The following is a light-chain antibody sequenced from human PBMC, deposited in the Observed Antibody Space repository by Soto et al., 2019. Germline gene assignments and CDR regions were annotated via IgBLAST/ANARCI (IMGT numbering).Light chain of an antibody. CDR1: SSDVGAYNY. Sequence: QSALTQPPSASGSPGQSVTISCTGTSSDVGAYNYVSWYQQHPGKAPKLLLYQVTKRPAGVPDRFSASKSGNTASLTVSGLQAEDEADSYCRLKAGNTFYVCRTRTKLTLL. J-gene: IGLJ1*01. CDR2: QVT. V-gene: IGLV2-8*01. CDR3: RLKAGNTFYV.